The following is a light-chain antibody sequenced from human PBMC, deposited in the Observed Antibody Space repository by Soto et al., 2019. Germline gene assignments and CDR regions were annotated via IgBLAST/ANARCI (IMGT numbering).Light chain of an antibody. V-gene: IGLV2-14*01. CDR3: STYTSSNTLYV. CDR2: DVS. J-gene: IGLJ1*01. CDR1: SSDIGAYNS. Sequence: QSVLTQPASVSGSPGQSITISCSGTSSDIGAYNSVSWYQQHPGKAPKLMVYDVSSRPSGVSNRFSGSKSGNTASLTISGLQAEDEADYSCSTYTSSNTLYVFGTGTKVTVL.